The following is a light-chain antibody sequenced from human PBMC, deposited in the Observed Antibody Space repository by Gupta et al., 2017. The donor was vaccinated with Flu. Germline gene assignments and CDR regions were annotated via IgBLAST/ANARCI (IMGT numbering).Light chain of an antibody. CDR1: SSNIGSNH. V-gene: IGLV1-47*01. J-gene: IGLJ2*01. CDR3: AAWDDSLSGVV. CDR2: RNN. Sequence: QPPSASGTPGQRVTISCSGGSSNIGSNHVYWYQQLAGTAPKLLIYRNNQRPSGVPDRFSGSKSGTSASLAISGLRSEDEAVYYCAAWDDSLSGVVFGGGTKLTVL.